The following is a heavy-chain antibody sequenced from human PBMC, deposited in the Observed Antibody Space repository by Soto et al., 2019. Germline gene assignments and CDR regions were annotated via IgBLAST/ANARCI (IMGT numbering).Heavy chain of an antibody. J-gene: IGHJ6*02. V-gene: IGHV3-11*06. CDR2: INPSGTNT. D-gene: IGHD4-4*01. CDR3: ARGHHSLDV. Sequence: QVQLVESGGGLAKPGGSLRLSCAASGFTFSDHYMSWIRQAPGKGLEWISYINPSGTNTDYAVSVKGRFTISRDNAENSLYLQMNSLRAEDVALYYCARGHHSLDVWGQGATVTVSS. CDR1: GFTFSDHY.